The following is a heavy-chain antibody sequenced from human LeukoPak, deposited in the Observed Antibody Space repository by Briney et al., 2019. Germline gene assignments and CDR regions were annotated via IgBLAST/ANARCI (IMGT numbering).Heavy chain of an antibody. Sequence: GASVKVSCKASGYTFTSYYMHWVRQAPGQGLEWMGIINPSGGSTSYAQKFQGRVTMTRDMSTSTVYMELSSLRSEDTAVYYCASRPPINGGKEYWPLDYWGQGTLVTVSS. CDR3: ASRPPINGGKEYWPLDY. CDR2: INPSGGST. CDR1: GYTFTSYY. D-gene: IGHD2/OR15-2a*01. V-gene: IGHV1-46*01. J-gene: IGHJ4*02.